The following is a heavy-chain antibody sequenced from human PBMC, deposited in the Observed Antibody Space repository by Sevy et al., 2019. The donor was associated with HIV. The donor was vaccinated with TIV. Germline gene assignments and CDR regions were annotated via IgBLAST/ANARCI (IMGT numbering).Heavy chain of an antibody. CDR3: AGEGCTKPHDY. V-gene: IGHV3-23*01. D-gene: IGHD2-8*01. Sequence: RGSLRLSCAASGFTFSKYSMSWVRQPPGKGLERVSTLSFGCGEINYADSVKGRFTISRDNSKSSVYLQMNSLRPEDTAVYYCAGEGCTKPHDYWGQGTLVDVSS. CDR1: GFTFSKYS. CDR2: LSFGCGEI. J-gene: IGHJ4*02.